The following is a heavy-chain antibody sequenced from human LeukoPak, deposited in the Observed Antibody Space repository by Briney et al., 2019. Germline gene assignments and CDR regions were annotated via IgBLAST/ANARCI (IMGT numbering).Heavy chain of an antibody. Sequence: GGSLRLSCASSGFTLSGYWMHWVRQAPAKGLVWVSHINSDGTNTRYADSVKGRFTIFRDNARNALYLHMRSLRAEDTAVYYCARIGRNAALDHWGQGDLVTVSS. V-gene: IGHV3-74*01. CDR3: ARIGRNAALDH. CDR2: INSDGTNT. D-gene: IGHD2-2*01. CDR1: GFTLSGYW. J-gene: IGHJ4*02.